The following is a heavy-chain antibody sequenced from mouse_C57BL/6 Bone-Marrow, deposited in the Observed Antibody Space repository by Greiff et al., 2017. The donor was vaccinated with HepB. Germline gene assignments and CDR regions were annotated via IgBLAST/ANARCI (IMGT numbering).Heavy chain of an antibody. Sequence: EVQGVESGGDLVKPGGSLKLSCAASGFTFSSYGMSWVRQTPDKRLEWVATISSGGSYTYYPDSVKGPSTISRDNAKNTLYLQRSRLKSEDTAMYYCERHHYGNYIDYWGQGTTLTVSS. CDR1: GFTFSSYG. V-gene: IGHV5-6*01. CDR3: ERHHYGNYIDY. D-gene: IGHD2-1*01. CDR2: ISSGGSYT. J-gene: IGHJ2*01.